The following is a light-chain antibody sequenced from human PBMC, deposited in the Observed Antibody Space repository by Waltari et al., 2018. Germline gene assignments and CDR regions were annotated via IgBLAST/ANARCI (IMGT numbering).Light chain of an antibody. J-gene: IGLJ2*01. Sequence: SYDLTQPPSVSVSPGQTARITCSGDALPKKYAFWYQQKSGQAPVLIIYDDNKRPSGIPERVYGCSSGTMATLTISGAQVEDEADYYCYSTDSTGNHVVFGGGTKLTIL. CDR2: DDN. CDR3: YSTDSTGNHVV. CDR1: ALPKKY. V-gene: IGLV3-10*01.